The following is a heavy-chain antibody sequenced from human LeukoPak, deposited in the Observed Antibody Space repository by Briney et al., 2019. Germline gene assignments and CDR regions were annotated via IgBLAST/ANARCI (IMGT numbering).Heavy chain of an antibody. CDR2: ISSSGSTI. V-gene: IGHV3-48*04. D-gene: IGHD6-13*01. CDR3: ARNGRSSWYRSDY. Sequence: QTGGSLRLSCAASGFTFSSYAMSWVRQAPGKGLEWVSYISSSGSTIYYADSVKGRFTISRDNAKNSLYLQMNSLRAEDTAVYYCARNGRSSWYRSDYWGQGTLVTVSS. J-gene: IGHJ4*02. CDR1: GFTFSSYA.